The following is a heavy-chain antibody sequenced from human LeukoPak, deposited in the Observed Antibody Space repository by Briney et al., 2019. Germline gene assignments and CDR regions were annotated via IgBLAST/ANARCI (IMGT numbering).Heavy chain of an antibody. D-gene: IGHD4-17*01. J-gene: IGHJ4*02. CDR2: ISSRSSYR. CDR1: GFNVSSDN. Sequence: GGSLRLSCAASGFNVSSDNMNWVRQAPGKGLEWVSSISSRSSYRYYGDSVKGRFTISRDNAKNSLYLQMNSLRAEDTAVYYCARGPPYGVWGQGTLVTVSS. CDR3: ARGPPYGV. V-gene: IGHV3-21*01.